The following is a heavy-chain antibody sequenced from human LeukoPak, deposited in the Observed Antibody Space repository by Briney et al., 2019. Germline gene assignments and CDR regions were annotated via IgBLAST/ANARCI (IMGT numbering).Heavy chain of an antibody. CDR1: GFTFSSYS. Sequence: GGSLRLSCAASGFTFSSYSMNWVRQAPGKGLEWVSYISSSSSTIYYADSVKGRFTISRDNAKNSLYLQMNSLRAEDTAVYYCARGYQLLGDHYYMDVWGKGTTVTVSS. D-gene: IGHD2-2*01. CDR2: ISSSSSTI. CDR3: ARGYQLLGDHYYMDV. J-gene: IGHJ6*03. V-gene: IGHV3-48*01.